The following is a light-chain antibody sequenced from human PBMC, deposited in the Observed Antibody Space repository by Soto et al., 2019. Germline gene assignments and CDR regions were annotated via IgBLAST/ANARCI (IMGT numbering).Light chain of an antibody. V-gene: IGLV2-14*01. Sequence: QSALTQPASVSGSPGQSITISCTGTSSDVGRYNYVSWYQQHPGKAPKLMIYDVNNRPSGVSNRFSGSKSGNTASLTIPGXXXXXXXXXYCCSYTSSNTLVFGGGTKLTV. J-gene: IGLJ2*01. CDR3: CSYTSSNTLV. CDR1: SSDVGRYNY. CDR2: DVN.